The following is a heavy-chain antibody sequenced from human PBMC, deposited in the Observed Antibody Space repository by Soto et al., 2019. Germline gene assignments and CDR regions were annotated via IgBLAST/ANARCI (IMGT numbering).Heavy chain of an antibody. V-gene: IGHV3-30*18. CDR3: AKENTLADY. CDR2: LSHDGSNK. Sequence: QVQLVESGGGVVQPGRSLRLSCAASGFTLSSHGMHWVRQAPGKGLEWVAVLSHDGSNKFYAVSVEGRFTISRDDSKNTVYLQMNSLRAEDTAMYYCAKENTLADYWGQGTLGTVSP. CDR1: GFTLSSHG. D-gene: IGHD2-2*02. J-gene: IGHJ4*02.